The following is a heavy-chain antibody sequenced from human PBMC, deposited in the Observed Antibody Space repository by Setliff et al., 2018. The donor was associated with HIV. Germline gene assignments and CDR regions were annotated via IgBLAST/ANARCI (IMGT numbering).Heavy chain of an antibody. CDR3: ARGARLLAGYSDRWDYYYMGV. Sequence: KASETLSLTCTVSGGPFSSSSYYWGWIRQPPGKGLEWIGSLRPGGNTYYNPSLKSRVTISVDTSKNQSSLKVNSVTAADTAVYYCARGARLLAGYSDRWDYYYMGVWGKGTTVTVSS. D-gene: IGHD6-13*01. CDR1: GGPFSSSSYY. V-gene: IGHV4-39*01. CDR2: LRPGGNT. J-gene: IGHJ6*03.